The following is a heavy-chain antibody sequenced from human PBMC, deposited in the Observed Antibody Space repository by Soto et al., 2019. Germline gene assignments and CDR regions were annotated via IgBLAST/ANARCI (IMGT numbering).Heavy chain of an antibody. CDR3: ARVLRRGWYFTGRSFDY. CDR1: GGSISSGGYY. V-gene: IGHV4-31*03. D-gene: IGHD6-19*01. Sequence: SETLSLTCTVSGGSISSGGYYWSWIRQHPGKGLEWIGYIYYSGSTYYNPSLKSRVTISVDTSKNQFSLKLSSVTAADTAVYYCARVLRRGWYFTGRSFDYWGQGTLVTVS. J-gene: IGHJ4*02. CDR2: IYYSGST.